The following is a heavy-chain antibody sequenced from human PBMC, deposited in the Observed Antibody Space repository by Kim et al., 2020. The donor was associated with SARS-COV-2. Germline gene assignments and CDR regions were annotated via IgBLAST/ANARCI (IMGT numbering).Heavy chain of an antibody. CDR1: GFTFSSYA. J-gene: IGHJ4*02. Sequence: GGSLRLSCAASGFTFSSYAMSWVRQAPGKGLEWVSAISGSGGSTYYADSVKGRFTISRDNSKNTLYLQMNSLRAEDTAVYYCAKDVDYYGSGSYHDGYWGQGTLVTVSS. CDR3: AKDVDYYGSGSYHDGY. D-gene: IGHD3-10*01. CDR2: ISGSGGST. V-gene: IGHV3-23*01.